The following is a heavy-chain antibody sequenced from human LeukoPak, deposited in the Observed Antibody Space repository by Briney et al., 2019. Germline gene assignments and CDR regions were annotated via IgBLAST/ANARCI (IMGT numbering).Heavy chain of an antibody. CDR3: AKDSAVTTFRNYYYMDF. CDR1: GITFSNSA. CDR2: ITKSGDQT. V-gene: IGHV3-23*01. Sequence: GGSLRLSCVPSGITFSNSALNWVRQAPGKGLEGVATITKSGDQTYYADSVKGLFSIPRDNSKNTPYLQMNSLGAEDTAVYYCAKDSAVTTFRNYYYMDFWGKGTTVTVSS. D-gene: IGHD4-11*01. J-gene: IGHJ6*03.